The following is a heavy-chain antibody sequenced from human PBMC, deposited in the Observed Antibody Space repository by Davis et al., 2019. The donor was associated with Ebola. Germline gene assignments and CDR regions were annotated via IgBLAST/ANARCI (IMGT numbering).Heavy chain of an antibody. J-gene: IGHJ4*02. CDR3: ARDRPLGWLEWLIDY. CDR1: GFTFSSYG. D-gene: IGHD3-3*01. Sequence: PGGSLRLSCAASGFTFSSYGMHWVRQAPGKGLEWVAVISYDGSNKYYADSVKGRFTISRDNSKNTLYLQMNSLRAEDTAVYYCARDRPLGWLEWLIDYWGQGTLVTVSS. CDR2: ISYDGSNK. V-gene: IGHV3-30*03.